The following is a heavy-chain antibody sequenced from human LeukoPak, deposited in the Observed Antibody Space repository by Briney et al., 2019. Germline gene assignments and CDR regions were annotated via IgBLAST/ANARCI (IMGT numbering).Heavy chain of an antibody. J-gene: IGHJ4*02. D-gene: IGHD3-10*01. V-gene: IGHV4-39*01. CDR2: IYYSGNT. CDR3: ARHYGP. Sequence: SETLSLTCIVSGGSISTSAYYWGWIRQPPGEGLQWIGSIYYSGNTYYNSSLKSRVTISVDTSTSQFSLRLSSVTAADTAVYYCARHYGPWGQGTLVTVSS. CDR1: GGSISTSAYY.